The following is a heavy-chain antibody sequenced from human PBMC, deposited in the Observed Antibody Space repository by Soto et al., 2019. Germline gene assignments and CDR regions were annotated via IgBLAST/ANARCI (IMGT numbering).Heavy chain of an antibody. CDR3: ARGASGSSLREGLGYYSVMDI. D-gene: IGHD1-26*01. CDR2: IFHSGST. CDR1: GGSISGDYW. V-gene: IGHV4-4*02. Sequence: QVRLQESGPGLVKPSGTLSLACVVSGGSISGDYWWTWVRQSPGKGLEWLGEIFHSGSTNSNPSLQTRVPLVVDESTREFCLNLTSVTAADTAVYYCARGASGSSLREGLGYYSVMDIWGQGPTATVSS. J-gene: IGHJ6*02.